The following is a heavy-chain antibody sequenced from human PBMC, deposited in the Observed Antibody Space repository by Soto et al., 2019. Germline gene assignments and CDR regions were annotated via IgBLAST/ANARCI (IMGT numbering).Heavy chain of an antibody. J-gene: IGHJ5*01. CDR3: ARWVGGSMYDTSGKYDS. D-gene: IGHD3-22*01. V-gene: IGHV3-30*03. CDR2: VSNDGIRK. CDR1: GFIFSGSC. Sequence: QVQLVESGGGVVQPGRSLRLTCAASGFIFSGSCMHWVRQAPGKGLEWVALVSNDGIRKYYGDSVKGRFTISRENAENTLYLQMNSLRAEDTAVYYCARWVGGSMYDTSGKYDSWGQGTLVTVSS.